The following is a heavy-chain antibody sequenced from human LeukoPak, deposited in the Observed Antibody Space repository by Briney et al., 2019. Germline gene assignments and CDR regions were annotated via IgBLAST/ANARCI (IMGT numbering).Heavy chain of an antibody. V-gene: IGHV3-30-3*01. Sequence: GGSLRLSCAASGFTFSSYWMTWVRQAPGKGLEWVAVISYDGSSKFYADSVKGRFTISRDNSKNTLYLQMNSLRAEDTALYYCARAICSGGSCYNFDYWGQGTLVTVSS. D-gene: IGHD2-15*01. CDR1: GFTFSSYW. CDR3: ARAICSGGSCYNFDY. CDR2: ISYDGSSK. J-gene: IGHJ4*02.